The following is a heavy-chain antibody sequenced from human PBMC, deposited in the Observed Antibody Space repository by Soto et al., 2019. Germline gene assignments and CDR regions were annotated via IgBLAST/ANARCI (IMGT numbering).Heavy chain of an antibody. J-gene: IGHJ4*02. V-gene: IGHV1-2*02. CDR3: ARSLGIVATLDY. Sequence: ASVKVSCKASGYTFSDYYIHCVRQAPGQGLEWMGWINPNSGGTKYAPKFQGRVTMTRDTSTSTVYMELSSLRSEDTAVYYCARSLGIVATLDYWGQGTLV. D-gene: IGHD5-12*01. CDR1: GYTFSDYY. CDR2: INPNSGGT.